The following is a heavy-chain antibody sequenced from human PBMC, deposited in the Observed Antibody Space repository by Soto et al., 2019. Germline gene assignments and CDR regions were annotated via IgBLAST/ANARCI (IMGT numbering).Heavy chain of an antibody. CDR2: ISAHNGNT. CDR3: ARGRYGDY. J-gene: IGHJ4*02. V-gene: IGHV1-18*01. CDR1: GYGFTTYG. Sequence: QVHLVQSGAEVKKPGASVKVSCKGSGYGFTTYGITWVRQAPGQGRGWMAWISAHNGNTNYARKLQGRVTVTRDTSTSTAHLELRSPRSDDTAVYYCARGRYGDYWGQGALVTVSS. D-gene: IGHD1-1*01.